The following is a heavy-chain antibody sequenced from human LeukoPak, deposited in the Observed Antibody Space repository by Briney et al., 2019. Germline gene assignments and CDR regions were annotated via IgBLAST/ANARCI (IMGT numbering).Heavy chain of an antibody. CDR2: IWYDGSNK. J-gene: IGHJ6*02. V-gene: IGHV3-33*08. Sequence: GGSLRLSCAASGFTFSYYNMNWVRQAPGKGLEWVAVIWYDGSNKYYADSVKGRFTISRDNSKNTLYLQMNSLRAEDTAVYYCARDRELYGMDVWGQGTTVTVSS. CDR3: ARDRELYGMDV. CDR1: GFTFSYYN. D-gene: IGHD1-7*01.